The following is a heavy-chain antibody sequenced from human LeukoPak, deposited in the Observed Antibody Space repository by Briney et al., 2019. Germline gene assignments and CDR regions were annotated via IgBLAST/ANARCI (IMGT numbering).Heavy chain of an antibody. CDR2: IKSKTDGGTT. J-gene: IGHJ4*02. D-gene: IGHD6-19*01. CDR1: GFTFSSYS. V-gene: IGHV3-15*01. Sequence: GGSLRLSCAASGFTFSSYSMNWVRQAPGKGLEWVGRIKSKTDGGTTDYAAPVKGRFTISRDDSKNTLYLQMNSLKTEDTAVYYCTWGIAVAGTFPKQYYFDYWGQGTLVTVSP. CDR3: TWGIAVAGTFPKQYYFDY.